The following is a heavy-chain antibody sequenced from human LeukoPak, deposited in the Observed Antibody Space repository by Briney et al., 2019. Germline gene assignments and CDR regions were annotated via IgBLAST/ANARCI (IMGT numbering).Heavy chain of an antibody. CDR2: SGGSGGAT. J-gene: IGHJ4*02. CDR3: GKGKDFNGYYVDS. V-gene: IGHV3-23*01. Sequence: GGSLRLSCAASGFTFSSFGMSWVRQSPETGLEWVSVSGGSGGATHYAESVKGRFTISRDNSKTTLYWEMSRLRADDTAVYYCGKGKDFNGYYVDSWGQGTLVTVSS. CDR1: GFTFSSFG. D-gene: IGHD3-3*01.